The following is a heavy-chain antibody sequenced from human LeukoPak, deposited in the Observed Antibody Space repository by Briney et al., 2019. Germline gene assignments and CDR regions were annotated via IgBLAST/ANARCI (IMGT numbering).Heavy chain of an antibody. CDR3: ARHRGSYFDY. CDR1: GFTFSSYW. V-gene: IGHV3-74*01. Sequence: GGSLRLPCAASGFTFSSYWMHWVRQAPGKGLLWVSRIDSDGSTTNYADSVKGRFTSSRDNAKNTLYLQMNSLRAEDTAVYYCARHRGSYFDYWGQGTLVTVSS. D-gene: IGHD1-26*01. J-gene: IGHJ4*02. CDR2: IDSDGSTT.